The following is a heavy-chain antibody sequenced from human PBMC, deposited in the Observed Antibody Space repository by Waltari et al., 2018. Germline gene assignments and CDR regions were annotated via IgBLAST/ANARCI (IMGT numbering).Heavy chain of an antibody. V-gene: IGHV3-53*04. CDR1: GFTVSSNY. CDR2: IYSGGST. CDR3: AVAPDSSGYIGFGFDP. J-gene: IGHJ5*02. Sequence: EVQLVESGGGLVQPGGSLRLSCAASGFTVSSNYMSWVRQAPGKGLEWVSVIYSGGSTYYADSVKGRFTISRHNSKNTLYLQMNSLRAEDTAVYYCAVAPDSSGYIGFGFDPWGQGTLVTVSS. D-gene: IGHD3-22*01.